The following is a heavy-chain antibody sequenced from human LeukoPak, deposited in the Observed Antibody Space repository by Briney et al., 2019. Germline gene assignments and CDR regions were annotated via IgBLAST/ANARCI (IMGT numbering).Heavy chain of an antibody. V-gene: IGHV3-53*01. D-gene: IGHD2-2*01. CDR3: AREAMPRYYFDY. J-gene: IGHJ4*02. CDR1: GFTVSINY. Sequence: GGSLRLSCAASGFTVSINYMSWVRQAPGKGLEWVSVIYSGGSTYYADSVKGRLTISRDNSKNTLYLQMNRLRAEDTAVYYCAREAMPRYYFDYWGQGTLVTVSS. CDR2: IYSGGST.